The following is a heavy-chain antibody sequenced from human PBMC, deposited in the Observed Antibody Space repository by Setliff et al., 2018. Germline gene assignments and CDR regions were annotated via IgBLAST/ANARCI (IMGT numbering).Heavy chain of an antibody. CDR1: GGSFSGYY. J-gene: IGHJ4*02. V-gene: IGHV4-34*01. D-gene: IGHD3-3*01. CDR3: ARRYNFWSGYLDY. Sequence: PSETLSLTCAVYGGSFSGYYWSWIRQPPGKGLEWIGEINHSGSTNYNPSLKSRVTISVDTSKNQFSLKLSSVTAAGTAVYYCARRYNFWSGYLDYWGQGTLVTVSS. CDR2: INHSGST.